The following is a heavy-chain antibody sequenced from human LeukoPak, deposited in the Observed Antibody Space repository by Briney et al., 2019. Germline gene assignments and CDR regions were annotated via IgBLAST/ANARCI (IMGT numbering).Heavy chain of an antibody. Sequence: GGSLRLSCAASGFTVSSNYMSWVRQAPGKGLEWVSVIYIGGSTYYADPVKGRFTISKDNSKNTMYLQMNSLRAEDTAVYYCAATPGIAVFDYWGQGTLVTVSS. J-gene: IGHJ4*02. CDR1: GFTVSSNY. D-gene: IGHD6-19*01. CDR2: IYIGGST. CDR3: AATPGIAVFDY. V-gene: IGHV3-66*02.